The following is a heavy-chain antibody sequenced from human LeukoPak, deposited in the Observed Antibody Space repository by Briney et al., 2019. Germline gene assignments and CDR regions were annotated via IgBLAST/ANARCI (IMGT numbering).Heavy chain of an antibody. CDR3: ARESASGWSNWFDP. CDR2: ISYDGSNK. J-gene: IGHJ5*02. D-gene: IGHD6-19*01. V-gene: IGHV3-30-3*01. Sequence: PGRSLRLSCAASRFTFSSYAMHWVRQAPGKGLEWVAVISYDGSNKYYADSVKGRFTISRDNSKNTLYLQMNSLRAEDTAVYYCARESASGWSNWFDPWGQGTLVTVSS. CDR1: RFTFSSYA.